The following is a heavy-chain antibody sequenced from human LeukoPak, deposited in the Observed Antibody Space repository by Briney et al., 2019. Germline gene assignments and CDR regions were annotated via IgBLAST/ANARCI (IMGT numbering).Heavy chain of an antibody. D-gene: IGHD3-10*01. CDR2: LSGSDGQT. Sequence: GGSLRLSCAASGFAFNTYAMSWVRQAPGKGLEWVSNLSGSDGQTFHTDSVKGRFTISRDNSKYTLYLQIKSLRAEDTAVYYCAKDFGTPYYYGSGNPYWGQGTQVTVSS. V-gene: IGHV3-23*01. J-gene: IGHJ4*02. CDR1: GFAFNTYA. CDR3: AKDFGTPYYYGSGNPY.